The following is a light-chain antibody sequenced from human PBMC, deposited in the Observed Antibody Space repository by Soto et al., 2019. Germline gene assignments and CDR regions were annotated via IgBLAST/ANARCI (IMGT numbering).Light chain of an antibody. J-gene: IGKJ4*01. CDR3: LHHNTSPLT. CDR1: QDIRND. V-gene: IGKV1-17*01. CDR2: LAS. Sequence: DLQMTQSPSSLSASVGDRVTITCRASQDIRNDLGWYQQKPGRAPKRLISLASKLQDGVPSRFSGSRSGTEFTLTISSLQPEVFATYYCLHHNTSPLTFGGGTKGEI.